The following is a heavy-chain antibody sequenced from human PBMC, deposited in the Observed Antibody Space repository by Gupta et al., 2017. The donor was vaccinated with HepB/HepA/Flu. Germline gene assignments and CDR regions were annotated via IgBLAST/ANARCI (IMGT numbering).Heavy chain of an antibody. V-gene: IGHV3-33*01. D-gene: IGHD4-11*01. CDR2: IWYDGSNK. Sequence: QVQLVESGGGVVQPGRSLRLSCAASGFTFSSYGMHWVRQAPGKGLEWVAVIWYDGSNKYYADSVKGRFTISRDNSKNTLYLQMNSLRAEDTAVYYCARVMAHDYSNYGMDVWGQGTTVTVSS. J-gene: IGHJ6*02. CDR1: GFTFSSYG. CDR3: ARVMAHDYSNYGMDV.